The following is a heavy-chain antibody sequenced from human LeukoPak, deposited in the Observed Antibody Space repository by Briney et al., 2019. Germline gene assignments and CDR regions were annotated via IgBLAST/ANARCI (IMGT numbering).Heavy chain of an antibody. V-gene: IGHV4-39*07. Sequence: SETLSLTCIVSGGSISVTNYYWGWIRQPPGKGLEWIGSIYHSGSIYYNPSLKSRVTIAVDTPKNQFSLKLNSVTAADTAVYYCARGATIVRGPIDYWGQGTLVTVSS. CDR2: IYHSGSI. CDR3: ARGATIVRGPIDY. J-gene: IGHJ4*02. D-gene: IGHD3-10*01. CDR1: GGSISVTNYY.